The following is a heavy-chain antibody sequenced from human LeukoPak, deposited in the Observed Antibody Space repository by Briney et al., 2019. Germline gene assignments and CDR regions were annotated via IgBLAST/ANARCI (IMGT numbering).Heavy chain of an antibody. J-gene: IGHJ4*02. V-gene: IGHV1-69*05. D-gene: IGHD4-17*01. Sequence: ASVKVSCKASGGTFSSYAISWVRQAPGQGLELMGGIIPIFGTANYAQKFQGRVTITTDESTSTAYMELSSLRSEDTAVYYCASGGYGDYNFDYWGQGTLVTVSS. CDR2: IIPIFGTA. CDR1: GGTFSSYA. CDR3: ASGGYGDYNFDY.